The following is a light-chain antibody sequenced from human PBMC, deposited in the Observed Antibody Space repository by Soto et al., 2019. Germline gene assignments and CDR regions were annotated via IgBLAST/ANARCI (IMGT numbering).Light chain of an antibody. Sequence: SYELTQPPSVSVSPGQTASITCSGDKLGDKYACWYQQKPGQSPVLVIYQDSKRPSGIPERFSGSNSGNTATLTISGTQAMDEDDYYCQALDSSTVVFGGGTKVTVL. CDR2: QDS. J-gene: IGLJ2*01. CDR3: QALDSSTVV. CDR1: KLGDKY. V-gene: IGLV3-1*01.